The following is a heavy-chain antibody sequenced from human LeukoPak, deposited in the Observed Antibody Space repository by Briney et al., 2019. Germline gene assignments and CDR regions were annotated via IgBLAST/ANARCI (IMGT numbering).Heavy chain of an antibody. Sequence: GGSLRLSCAASGFTFSDYYMSWIRQAPGKGLEWVSYVSGTSSFTSYADSVRGRFTISRDNAKNSLYLQMNSLRAEDTAVYYCARDVVGSSNNGMDVWGQGTTVTVSS. J-gene: IGHJ6*02. CDR1: GFTFSDYY. D-gene: IGHD6-13*01. CDR2: VSGTSSFT. CDR3: ARDVVGSSNNGMDV. V-gene: IGHV3-11*06.